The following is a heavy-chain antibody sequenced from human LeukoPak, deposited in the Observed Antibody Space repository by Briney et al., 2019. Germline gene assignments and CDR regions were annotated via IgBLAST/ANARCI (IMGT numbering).Heavy chain of an antibody. CDR3: ARAGPWALDI. CDR2: ISGGGNTI. Sequence: PGGSLRLSCAASGFTFSTYEMNWVRQAPGKGLEWVSYISGGGNTIYYADSVKGRFTISRDNSKNTLYLQMNSLRAEDTAVYYCARAGPWALDIWGQGTMVTVSS. CDR1: GFTFSTYE. V-gene: IGHV3-48*03. J-gene: IGHJ3*02.